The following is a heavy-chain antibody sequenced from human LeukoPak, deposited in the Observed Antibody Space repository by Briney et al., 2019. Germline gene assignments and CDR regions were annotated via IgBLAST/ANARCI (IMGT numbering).Heavy chain of an antibody. CDR2: IYSGGST. V-gene: IGHV3-66*01. Sequence: VGSLRLSCAASGFTVSSNYMSWVRQAPGKGLEWVSVIYSGGSTYYADSVKGRFTISRDNSKNTLYLQMNSLRAEDTAVYYCARDSRYYYRSGSSWFDPWGQGTLVTVSS. J-gene: IGHJ5*02. CDR1: GFTVSSNY. CDR3: ARDSRYYYRSGSSWFDP. D-gene: IGHD3-10*01.